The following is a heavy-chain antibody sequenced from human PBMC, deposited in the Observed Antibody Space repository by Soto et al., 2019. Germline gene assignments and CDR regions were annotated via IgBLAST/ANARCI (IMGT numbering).Heavy chain of an antibody. CDR1: GGSFSGYY. D-gene: IGHD2-15*01. CDR2: VDQSGDT. CDR3: ATVVVVASNLRDDAFDI. Sequence: QVQLQQWGAGLLKPSETLSLTCQIYGGSFSGYYWSWIRQPPGKGLEWIGEVDQSGDTNYNPSLKSRVTISMDTSKNQFSLKLTSVTAADTAEYYCATVVVVASNLRDDAFDIWGQGTMVTVSS. J-gene: IGHJ3*02. V-gene: IGHV4-34*01.